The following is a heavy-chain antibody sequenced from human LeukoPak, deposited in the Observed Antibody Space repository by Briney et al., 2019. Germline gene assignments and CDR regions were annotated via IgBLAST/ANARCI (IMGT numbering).Heavy chain of an antibody. Sequence: GSLRLSCAASGFTVSNNYMRWVRQAPGKGLEWVSLIYSGGSTYYADSVKGRFIISRDNSKNTLYLQMNSLRAEDTAVYYCAKDRCSNGVGCYYYYMDVWGKGTTVTISS. CDR2: IYSGGST. V-gene: IGHV3-66*01. J-gene: IGHJ6*03. D-gene: IGHD2-8*01. CDR3: AKDRCSNGVGCYYYYMDV. CDR1: GFTVSNNY.